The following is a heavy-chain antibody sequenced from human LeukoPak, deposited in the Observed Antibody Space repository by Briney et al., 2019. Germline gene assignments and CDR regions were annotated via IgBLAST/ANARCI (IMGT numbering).Heavy chain of an antibody. CDR2: IYYSGST. Sequence: PSETLSLTCTVSGGSISSYYWSWIRQPPGKGLEWIGYIYYSGSTNYNPSLKSRVTISVDTSKNQFSLKLSSVTAADTAVYYCARLDGYNITFDYWGQGTLVTVSS. J-gene: IGHJ4*02. CDR1: GGSISSYY. D-gene: IGHD5-24*01. V-gene: IGHV4-59*01. CDR3: ARLDGYNITFDY.